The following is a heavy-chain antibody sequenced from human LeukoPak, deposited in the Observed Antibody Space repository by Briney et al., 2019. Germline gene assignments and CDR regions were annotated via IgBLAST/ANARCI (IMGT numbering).Heavy chain of an antibody. CDR3: AKGSPRFYDILDD. V-gene: IGHV3-30*18. CDR1: GFTFSNFG. J-gene: IGHJ4*02. CDR2: VSYEGSNK. D-gene: IGHD3-9*01. Sequence: GGSLRLSCAASGFTFSNFGMHWARQAPGKGLEWVAVVSYEGSNKYYADSVKVRFSISRDNSKNTVYLQMNSLRAEDTAVYYCAKGSPRFYDILDDWGQGTLITVSS.